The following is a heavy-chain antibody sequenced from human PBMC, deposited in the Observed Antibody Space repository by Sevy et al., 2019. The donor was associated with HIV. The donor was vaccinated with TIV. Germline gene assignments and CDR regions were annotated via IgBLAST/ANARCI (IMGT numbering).Heavy chain of an antibody. V-gene: IGHV1-2*02. CDR1: GYTFTGYY. CDR3: ARAPARDAFLKVWFDP. J-gene: IGHJ5*02. Sequence: ASVKVSCKASGYTFTGYYMHWVRQAPGQGLEWMGWINPNSGGTNYAQKFQGRVTMTRDTSISTAYMELSRLRSDDTAVYYCARAPARDAFLKVWFDPWGQGTLVTVSS. CDR2: INPNSGGT.